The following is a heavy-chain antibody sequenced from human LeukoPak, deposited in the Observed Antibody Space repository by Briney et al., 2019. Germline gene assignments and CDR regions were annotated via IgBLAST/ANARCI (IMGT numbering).Heavy chain of an antibody. CDR3: ARVSRSAMIVVVMTQDAFDI. D-gene: IGHD3-22*01. V-gene: IGHV1-24*01. J-gene: IGHJ3*02. CDR1: GYTLTELS. Sequence: ASVKVSCKVSGYTLTELSMHWVRQAPGKGLEWMGGFDPEDGETIYAQKFQGRVTMTEDTSTDTAYMELSSLRSEDTAVYYCARVSRSAMIVVVMTQDAFDIWGQGTMVTVSS. CDR2: FDPEDGET.